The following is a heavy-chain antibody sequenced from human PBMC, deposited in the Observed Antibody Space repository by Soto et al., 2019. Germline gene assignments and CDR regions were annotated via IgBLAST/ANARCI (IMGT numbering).Heavy chain of an antibody. J-gene: IGHJ4*02. D-gene: IGHD3-22*01. CDR1: GGTFSSYA. Sequence: QVQLVQSGAEVKKPGSSVKVSCKASGGTFSSYAISWVRQAPGQGLEWMGGIIPIFGTANYAQKFQGRVMINADESTSTAYMELSSLRSEDTAVYYCARQGSGYYLGLTYYFDYWGQGTLVTVSS. CDR3: ARQGSGYYLGLTYYFDY. V-gene: IGHV1-69*01. CDR2: IIPIFGTA.